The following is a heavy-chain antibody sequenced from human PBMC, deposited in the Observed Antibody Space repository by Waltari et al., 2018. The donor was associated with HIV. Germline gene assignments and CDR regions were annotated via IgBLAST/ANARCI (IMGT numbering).Heavy chain of an antibody. Sequence: SLRLSCAASGFTFSSYGMHWVRQAPGKGLEWVTFIRYDGSKKHYADSVKGRFTISRDNSDNTLYLEMNSLRTEDTAVYYCATNIVVAATGTFDYWGQGTRVIVTA. D-gene: IGHD2-15*01. CDR3: ATNIVVAATGTFDY. V-gene: IGHV3-30*02. J-gene: IGHJ4*02. CDR1: GFTFSSYG. CDR2: IRYDGSKK.